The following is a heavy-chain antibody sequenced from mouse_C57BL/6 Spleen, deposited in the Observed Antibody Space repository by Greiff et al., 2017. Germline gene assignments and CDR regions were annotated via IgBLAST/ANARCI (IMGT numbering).Heavy chain of an antibody. D-gene: IGHD3-2*02. CDR2: IYPGNSDT. V-gene: IGHV1-5*01. Sequence: VQLQQSGTVLARPGASAKMSCKTSGYTFTSYWMHWVKQRPGQGLEWIGAIYPGNSDTSYNQKFKGKAKLTAVTSASTAYMELSSLTNEDSAVYYCTKDRDSSGCLDYWGQGTTLTVSS. J-gene: IGHJ2*01. CDR1: GYTFTSYW. CDR3: TKDRDSSGCLDY.